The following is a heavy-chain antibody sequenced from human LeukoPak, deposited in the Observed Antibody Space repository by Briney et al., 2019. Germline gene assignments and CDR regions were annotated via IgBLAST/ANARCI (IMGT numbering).Heavy chain of an antibody. CDR3: GKDRDGTAGAGYYFDY. Sequence: GVSLRLSCAASGFSFSTYAMTWVRQAPGKGLEWVATISGSGDSTWYADSVKSRFTISRGNSKNTLYLQMNSLRAEDAAVYYCGKDRDGTAGAGYYFDYRGQGTLVTVSS. J-gene: IGHJ4*02. CDR2: ISGSGDST. CDR1: GFSFSTYA. V-gene: IGHV3-23*01. D-gene: IGHD3-9*01.